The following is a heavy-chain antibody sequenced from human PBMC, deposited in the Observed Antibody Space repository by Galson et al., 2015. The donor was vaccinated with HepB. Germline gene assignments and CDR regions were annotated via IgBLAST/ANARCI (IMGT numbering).Heavy chain of an antibody. D-gene: IGHD3-10*01. J-gene: IGHJ4*02. V-gene: IGHV5-10-1*01. CDR3: ARWGVISVDMVYSADY. CDR1: GYSFTSYW. Sequence: QSGAEVKKPGESLRISCKGSGYSFTSYWISWVRQMPGKGLEWMGRIDPSDSYTNYSPSFQGHVTISADKSISTAYLQWSSLKASDTAMYYCARWGVISVDMVYSADYWGQGTLVTVSS. CDR2: IDPSDSYT.